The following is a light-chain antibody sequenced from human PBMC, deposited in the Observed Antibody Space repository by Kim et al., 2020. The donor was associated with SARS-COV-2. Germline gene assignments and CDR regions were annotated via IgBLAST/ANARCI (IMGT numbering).Light chain of an antibody. V-gene: IGLV6-57*03. CDR3: QSYDNNNPVV. Sequence: KTVTISCTRSSGSIASNYVQWYQQRPGSAPTTVISEDNQRPSGVPDRFSGSIDSSSNSASLTISGLKTEDEADYYCQSYDNNNPVVFGGGTQLTVL. CDR2: EDN. CDR1: SGSIASNY. J-gene: IGLJ2*01.